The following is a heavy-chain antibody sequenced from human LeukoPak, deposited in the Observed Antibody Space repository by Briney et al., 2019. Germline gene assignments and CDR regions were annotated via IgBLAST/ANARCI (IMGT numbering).Heavy chain of an antibody. Sequence: ASVKISCTASGYTFTSYGISWVRQAPGQGIECMGWISAYNGNTNYAQKLQGRVTMTTDTSTSTAYMELRSLRSDDTAVYYCARVYYGSGNDYWGQGTLVTVSS. CDR2: ISAYNGNT. CDR1: GYTFTSYG. V-gene: IGHV1-18*01. J-gene: IGHJ4*02. CDR3: ARVYYGSGNDY. D-gene: IGHD3-10*01.